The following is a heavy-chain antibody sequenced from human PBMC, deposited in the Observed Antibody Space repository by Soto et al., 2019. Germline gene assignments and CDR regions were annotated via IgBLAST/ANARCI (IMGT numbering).Heavy chain of an antibody. V-gene: IGHV3-30*18. J-gene: IGHJ6*02. CDR3: AKYRDLWFGELHYYYYGMDV. Sequence: QVQLVESGGGVVQPGRSLRLSCAASGFTFSSYGMHWVRQAPGKGLEWVAVISYDGSNKYYADSVKGRFTISRDNSKNTLYLQMNSLRAEDTAVCYCAKYRDLWFGELHYYYYGMDVWGQGTTVTVSS. CDR2: ISYDGSNK. D-gene: IGHD3-10*01. CDR1: GFTFSSYG.